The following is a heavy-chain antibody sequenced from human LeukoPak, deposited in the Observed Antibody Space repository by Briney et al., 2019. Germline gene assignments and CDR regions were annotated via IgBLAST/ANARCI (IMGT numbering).Heavy chain of an antibody. V-gene: IGHV3-23*01. D-gene: IGHD3-9*01. CDR1: GFPFSNYA. CDR3: AKWGDYDTLTGYYGSDY. Sequence: PGASLRLSCAAPGFPFSNYAMSWVPQAPGKGLEWGSAIVGSGGSTFYADSVKGRFTISRDNPKNTLYLQMNSLRAEDTAVYYCAKWGDYDTLTGYYGSDYWGQGTMVTVPS. J-gene: IGHJ4*02. CDR2: IVGSGGST.